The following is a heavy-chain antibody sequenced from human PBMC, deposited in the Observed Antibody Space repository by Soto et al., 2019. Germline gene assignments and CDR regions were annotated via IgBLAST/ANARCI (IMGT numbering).Heavy chain of an antibody. J-gene: IGHJ4*02. D-gene: IGHD3-22*01. CDR3: ARGASGYYDSSGYYSPYYFDY. CDR1: GGSISSGGYS. CDR2: INHSGST. Sequence: SETLSLTCAVSGGSISSGGYSWSWIRQPPGKGLEWIGDINHSGSTNYNPSLKSRVTISVDTSKNQFSLKLSSVTATDTAVYYCARGASGYYDSSGYYSPYYFDYWGQGTLVTVSS. V-gene: IGHV4-30-2*01.